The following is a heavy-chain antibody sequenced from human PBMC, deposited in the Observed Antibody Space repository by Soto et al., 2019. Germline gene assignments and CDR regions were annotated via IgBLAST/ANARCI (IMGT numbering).Heavy chain of an antibody. D-gene: IGHD4-17*01. Sequence: GGSLRLSCAASGFTFSSYGMHWVRQAPGKGLEWVAVISYDGSNKYYADSVKGRFTISRDNSKNTLYLQMNSLRAEDTAVYYCAKVGWDDYGDYEGGGYWGQGTLVTVSS. J-gene: IGHJ4*02. CDR3: AKVGWDDYGDYEGGGY. V-gene: IGHV3-30*18. CDR2: ISYDGSNK. CDR1: GFTFSSYG.